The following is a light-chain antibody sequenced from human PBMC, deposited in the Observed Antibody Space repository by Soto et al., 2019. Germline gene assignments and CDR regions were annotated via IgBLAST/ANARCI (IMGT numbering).Light chain of an antibody. CDR2: WAS. Sequence: DIVMTQSPDSLAVSLGERATINCKSSQSVLHSSNNKNYLAWYQQKPGQPPKLLIYWASTRESGVPDRFSGSGSGTDFTLTISSLQAEDVALYYCQQYYSTLALTFGGGTKVEIK. V-gene: IGKV4-1*01. J-gene: IGKJ4*01. CDR1: QSVLHSSNNKNY. CDR3: QQYYSTLALT.